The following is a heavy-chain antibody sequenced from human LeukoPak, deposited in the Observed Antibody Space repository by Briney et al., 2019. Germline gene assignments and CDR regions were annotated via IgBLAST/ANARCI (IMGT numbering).Heavy chain of an antibody. CDR1: GGTFSSYA. CDR2: IIPIFGTA. V-gene: IGHV1-69*01. Sequence: SVKVSCKASGGTFSSYAISGLRQAPGQGLEWMGGIIPIFGTANYAQKFQGRVTITADESTSTAYMELSSLRSEDTAVYYCARAVVVVPAVGPLNWFDPWGQGTLVTVSS. CDR3: ARAVVVVPAVGPLNWFDP. J-gene: IGHJ5*02. D-gene: IGHD2-2*01.